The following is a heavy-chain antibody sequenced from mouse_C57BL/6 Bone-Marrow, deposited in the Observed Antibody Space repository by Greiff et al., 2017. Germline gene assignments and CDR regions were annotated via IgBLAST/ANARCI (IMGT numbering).Heavy chain of an antibody. V-gene: IGHV5-4*01. CDR1: GFTFSSYA. CDR2: ISDGGSYT. Sequence: EVKLMESGGGLVKPGGSLKLSCAASGFTFSSYAMSWVRQTPEKRLAWVATISDGGSYTYYPDNVKGRYTISRDNAKNNLYLQMSHLKSEDTAMYYCARERGSTMVTTGFAYWGQGTLVTVSA. CDR3: ARERGSTMVTTGFAY. D-gene: IGHD2-2*01. J-gene: IGHJ3*01.